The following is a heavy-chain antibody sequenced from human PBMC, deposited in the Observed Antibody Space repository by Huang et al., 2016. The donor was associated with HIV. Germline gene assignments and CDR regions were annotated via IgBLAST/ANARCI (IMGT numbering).Heavy chain of an antibody. J-gene: IGHJ5*02. V-gene: IGHV1-3*01. CDR3: ARDKEAGTPFFDP. Sequence: QVQLVQSGAEVEKPGASVNLSCKASGFNFLTSALHWVRQAPGQRLEGMGRIKGDVLTKDSQKFQGRFTITRDRSASTVYVDFKSLTYEDTAVYYCARDKEAGTPFFDPWGQGTLVTVSS. D-gene: IGHD6-19*01. CDR2: IKGDVLT. CDR1: GFNFLTSA.